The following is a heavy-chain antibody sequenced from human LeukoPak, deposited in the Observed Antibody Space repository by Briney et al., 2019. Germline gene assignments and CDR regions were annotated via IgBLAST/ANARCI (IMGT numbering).Heavy chain of an antibody. Sequence: GGSLRLSCAASGFTFTDYNLNWVRQAPGKGLEWVSSISSNDVYIYYADSVQGRFTVSRDNARNSLYLQMNSLRAEDTAVYYCARDNLNSLLSFDYWGQGTLVTVSS. D-gene: IGHD2-2*01. CDR2: ISSNDVYI. CDR3: ARDNLNSLLSFDY. CDR1: GFTFTDYN. J-gene: IGHJ4*02. V-gene: IGHV3-21*06.